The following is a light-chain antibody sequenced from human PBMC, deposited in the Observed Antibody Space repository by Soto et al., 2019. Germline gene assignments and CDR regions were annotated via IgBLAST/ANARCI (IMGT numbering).Light chain of an antibody. Sequence: EIVLTQSPGTLSLSPGERATLSCRASQSVSSSYLAWYKQKPGQAPRLLIYGASSRATGIPDRFSGSGSGTDFTLNISRLEHEDVAVYYCQQYGSSLLTFGGGTKVEIK. CDR2: GAS. V-gene: IGKV3-20*01. CDR3: QQYGSSLLT. J-gene: IGKJ4*01. CDR1: QSVSSSY.